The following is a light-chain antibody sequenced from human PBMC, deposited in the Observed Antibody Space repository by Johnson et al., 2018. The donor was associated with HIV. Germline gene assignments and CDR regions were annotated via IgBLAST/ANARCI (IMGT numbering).Light chain of an antibody. V-gene: IGLV1-51*02. CDR1: RSSTGRNY. Sequence: QSVLTQPTSVSAAPGQKVTIYCSGSRSSTGRNYASWYQQLPGTAPKLLIYENNKRPSGIPDRFSGSKSGTSATLGITGLQTGDEADYYCGTWDSSLSAYVFGTGTRVTVL. CDR3: GTWDSSLSAYV. CDR2: ENN. J-gene: IGLJ1*01.